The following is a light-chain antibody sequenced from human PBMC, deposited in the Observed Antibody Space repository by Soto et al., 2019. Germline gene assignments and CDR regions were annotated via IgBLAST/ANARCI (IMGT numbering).Light chain of an antibody. CDR2: GAS. CDR3: QQYNNWTPTWT. J-gene: IGKJ1*01. CDR1: QSVSSN. Sequence: EIVMTQSPATLSVSPGERATLSCRASQSVSSNLAWYQQKPGQAPRLLIYGASTRATGIPARLSGSGSGTEFTLTISMLQSEDFAVYYCQQYNNWTPTWTFGQGTKVEIK. V-gene: IGKV3-15*01.